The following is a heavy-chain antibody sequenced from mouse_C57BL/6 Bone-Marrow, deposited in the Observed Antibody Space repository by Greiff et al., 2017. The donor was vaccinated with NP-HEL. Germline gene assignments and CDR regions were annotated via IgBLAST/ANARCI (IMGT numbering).Heavy chain of an antibody. CDR1: GYTFTGYW. CDR2: ILPGSGST. CDR3: TSRNAYYCYFDY. D-gene: IGHD2-3*01. V-gene: IGHV1-9*01. Sequence: QVQLQQSGAELMKPGASVKLSCKATGYTFTGYWIEWVKQGPGHGLEWIGEILPGSGSTNYTEKFKGQATFTADTSSNTAYMQLSSLTTEDSSIYYCTSRNAYYCYFDYGGQGTTLTVSA. J-gene: IGHJ2*01.